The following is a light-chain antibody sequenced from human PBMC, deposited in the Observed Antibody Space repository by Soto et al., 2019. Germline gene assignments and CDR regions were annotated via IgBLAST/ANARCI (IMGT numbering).Light chain of an antibody. CDR2: DNN. CDR3: ATWDGSLPGEV. CDR1: SSNIGNNY. Sequence: QSVLTQSPSVSAAPGQKVTLSCSGTSSNIGNNYVSWYQQLPGTAPKLLIYDNNKRPSRIPDRFSGSKSGTSGTLDITGLQTGDEADYYCATWDGSLPGEVFGGGTKLTVL. V-gene: IGLV1-51*01. J-gene: IGLJ2*01.